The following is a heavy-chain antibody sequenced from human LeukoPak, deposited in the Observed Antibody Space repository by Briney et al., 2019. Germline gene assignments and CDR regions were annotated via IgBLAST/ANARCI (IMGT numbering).Heavy chain of an antibody. CDR1: GGSISSYY. V-gene: IGHV4-39*07. CDR2: IYYSGST. CDR3: ARFLRTTVIPYAAFDI. D-gene: IGHD4-17*01. Sequence: SETLSLTCTVSGGSISSYYWSWIRQPPGKGLEWIGSIYYSGSTYYNPSLKSRVTISVDTSKNQFSLKLSSVTAADTAVYYCARFLRTTVIPYAAFDIWGQGTMVTVSS. J-gene: IGHJ3*02.